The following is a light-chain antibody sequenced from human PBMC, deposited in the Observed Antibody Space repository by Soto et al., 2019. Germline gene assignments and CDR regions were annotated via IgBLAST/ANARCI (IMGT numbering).Light chain of an antibody. J-gene: IGKJ2*01. CDR2: KIS. Sequence: DIVMTQTPLSSPVTLGQPASISCRSTESLVHTDGITYLSWLHQRPGQPPRLLIYKISNRFFGVPERYSGSGAGTDFTLKISRVEAEDVGVYYCLQATEFPYTFGQGTKLEIK. V-gene: IGKV2-24*01. CDR1: ESLVHTDGITY. CDR3: LQATEFPYT.